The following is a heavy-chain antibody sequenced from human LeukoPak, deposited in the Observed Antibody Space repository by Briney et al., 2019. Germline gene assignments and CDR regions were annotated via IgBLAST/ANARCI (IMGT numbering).Heavy chain of an antibody. D-gene: IGHD1-26*01. Sequence: PSETLSLTCTVSGGSVSSNSYYWSWIRHPPGKGLEWIGYIYFTGSTNYNPSLKSRVTISGDTSKNQFSLKVRSVTAADTAVYYCAKGGTPYYYGMDVWGQGTTVTVSS. J-gene: IGHJ6*02. CDR1: GGSVSSNSYY. CDR3: AKGGTPYYYGMDV. CDR2: IYFTGST. V-gene: IGHV4-61*01.